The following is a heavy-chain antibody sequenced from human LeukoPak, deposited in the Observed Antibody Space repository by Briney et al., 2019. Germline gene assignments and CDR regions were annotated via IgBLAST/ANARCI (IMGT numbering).Heavy chain of an antibody. J-gene: IGHJ6*02. V-gene: IGHV1-8*01. D-gene: IGHD2-8*01. CDR3: ARVYCTNGVCYPYYYYGMDV. Sequence: ASVTVSCKASGYTFTSYDINWVRQATGQGLEWMGWMNPNSGNTGYAQKFQGRVTMTRNTSISTAYMELSSLRSEDTAVYYCARVYCTNGVCYPYYYYGMDVWGQGTTVTVSS. CDR2: MNPNSGNT. CDR1: GYTFTSYD.